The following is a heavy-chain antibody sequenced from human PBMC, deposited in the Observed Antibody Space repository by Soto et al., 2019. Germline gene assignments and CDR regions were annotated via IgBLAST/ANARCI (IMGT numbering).Heavy chain of an antibody. Sequence: QVQLVQSGAEVKKPGASVKVSCKASGYTFTSYGISWVRQAPGQGLEWMGWISAYNGNTKYAQKLQGRVTMTTDKSTSTADMELRSLRSGDTAVYYCVRDRCRGRWFDPWGQGTLVTVSS. CDR1: GYTFTSYG. V-gene: IGHV1-18*01. D-gene: IGHD2-15*01. CDR3: VRDRCRGRWFDP. CDR2: ISAYNGNT. J-gene: IGHJ5*02.